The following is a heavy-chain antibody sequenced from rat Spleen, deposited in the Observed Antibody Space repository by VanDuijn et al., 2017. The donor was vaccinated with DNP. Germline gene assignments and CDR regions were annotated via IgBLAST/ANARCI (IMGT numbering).Heavy chain of an antibody. CDR2: ISYSGST. CDR1: GYSITSSY. J-gene: IGHJ2*01. CDR3: ARWTRYFDY. Sequence: EVYLQESGPGLVKPSQSLSLTCSVTGYSITSSYRWNWIRKFPGNKMEYIGHISYSGSTNYNPSLKSRISITRDTSKNHFFLQLNSVTTEDTATYYCARWTRYFDYWGQGVMVTVSS. V-gene: IGHV3-1*01. D-gene: IGHD1-7*01.